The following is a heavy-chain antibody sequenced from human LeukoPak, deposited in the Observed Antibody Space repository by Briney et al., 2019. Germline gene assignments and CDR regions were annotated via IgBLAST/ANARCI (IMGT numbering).Heavy chain of an antibody. V-gene: IGHV4-4*07. CDR1: GGSISGYY. CDR2: IDTSGST. J-gene: IGHJ4*02. CDR3: ARDFNDFWSVYIDY. Sequence: PSETLSLTCSVSGGSISGYYWSWIRRPAGKGLEWIGRIDTSGSTNYNPSLKSRVTMSVDTSKNQFSLKLSSVPAADTAVYYCARDFNDFWSVYIDYWGQGTLVTVSS. D-gene: IGHD3-3*01.